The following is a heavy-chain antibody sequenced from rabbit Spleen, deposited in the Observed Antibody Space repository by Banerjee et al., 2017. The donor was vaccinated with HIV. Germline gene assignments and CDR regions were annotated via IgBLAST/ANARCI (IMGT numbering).Heavy chain of an antibody. V-gene: IGHV1S40*01. J-gene: IGHJ4*01. Sequence: QSLEESGGDLVKPGASLTLTCTASGFTISRSYYMCWVRQAPGKGLECIACIYADSSGSTYFASWAKGRFTISKISSTTVTLQMTSLTAADTATYFCAREDVGGSVSLWGPGTLVTVS. CDR3: AREDVGGSVSL. CDR1: GFTISRSYY. CDR2: IYADSSGST. D-gene: IGHD1-1*01.